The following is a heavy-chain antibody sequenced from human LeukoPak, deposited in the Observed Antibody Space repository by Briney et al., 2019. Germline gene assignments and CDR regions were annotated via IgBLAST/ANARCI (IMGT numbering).Heavy chain of an antibody. D-gene: IGHD7-27*01. V-gene: IGHV3-23*01. J-gene: IGHJ4*02. Sequence: GGSLRLSCAASGFTFSSYTMSWVRQAPGRGLEWVSTITTSDGITYYADSVKGRFTVSRDNSKNTLFLQMNGLRAEDTAVYYCAKDGGLWVSAHWGDSWGRGTLVTVSS. CDR3: AKDGGLWVSAHWGDS. CDR2: ITTSDGIT. CDR1: GFTFSSYT.